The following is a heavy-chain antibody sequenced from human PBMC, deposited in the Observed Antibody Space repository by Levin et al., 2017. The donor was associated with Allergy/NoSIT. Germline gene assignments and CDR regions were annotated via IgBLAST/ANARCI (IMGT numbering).Heavy chain of an antibody. Sequence: GESLKISCAASGFTFSSYWMHWVRQAPGKGLEWVSAISGSGGSTYYADSVKGRFTISRDNSKNTLYLQMNSLRAEDTAVYYCAKDRIAARLSDYWGQGTLVTVSS. V-gene: IGHV3-23*01. CDR2: ISGSGGST. CDR1: GFTFSSYW. CDR3: AKDRIAARLSDY. D-gene: IGHD6-6*01. J-gene: IGHJ4*02.